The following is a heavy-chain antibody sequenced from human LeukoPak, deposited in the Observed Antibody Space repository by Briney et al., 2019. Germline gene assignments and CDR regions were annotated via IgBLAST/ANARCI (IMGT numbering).Heavy chain of an antibody. D-gene: IGHD3-10*01. J-gene: IGHJ4*02. CDR2: IHYSGST. CDR1: GGSISSYY. CDR3: ARTVRGVIGVY. Sequence: PSETLSLTCTVSGGSISSYYWSWIRQPPGKGLEWIGYIHYSGSTTYNPSLKSRVTISVDTSKNQFSLKLSSVTAADTAVYYCARTVRGVIGVYWGQGTLVTVSS. V-gene: IGHV4-59*12.